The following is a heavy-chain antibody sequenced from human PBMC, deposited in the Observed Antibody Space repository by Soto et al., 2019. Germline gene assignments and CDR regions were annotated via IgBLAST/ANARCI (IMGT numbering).Heavy chain of an antibody. J-gene: IGHJ4*02. CDR1: GGSITRNW. V-gene: IGHV4-4*02. CDR3: ARHIAVSRTRGCDH. D-gene: IGHD2-21*01. Sequence: QVQLQESGPGLMKPSGTLSLTCAVSGGSITRNWWSWVRQPPGKGLKWIAEIFHTGSANYNPSLMGRLTISMDKSRSHLSLPLNSVTAADTAVYYCARHIAVSRTRGCDHWGQGTLVPVSS. CDR2: IFHTGSA.